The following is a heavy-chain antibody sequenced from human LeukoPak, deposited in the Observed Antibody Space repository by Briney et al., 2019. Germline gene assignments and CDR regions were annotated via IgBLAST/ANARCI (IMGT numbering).Heavy chain of an antibody. CDR1: GGSISSGGYY. V-gene: IGHV4-30-2*01. CDR2: IYHSGST. J-gene: IGHJ4*02. Sequence: SETLSLTCTVSGGSISSGGYYWSWIRQPPGKGLEWIGYIYHSGSTYYNPSLKSRVTISVDRSKNQFSLKLSSVTAADTAVYYCARVGTGYSYGYFDYWGQGTLVTVSS. CDR3: ARVGTGYSYGYFDY. D-gene: IGHD5-18*01.